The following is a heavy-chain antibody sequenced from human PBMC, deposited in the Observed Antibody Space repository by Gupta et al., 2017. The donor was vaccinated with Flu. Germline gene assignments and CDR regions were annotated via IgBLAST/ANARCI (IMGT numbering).Heavy chain of an antibody. CDR1: YW. J-gene: IGHJ5*01. V-gene: IGHV3-7*01. CDR3: AKGAHDSKYRWLES. D-gene: IGHD4-4*01. Sequence: YWMSWVRQAPGKGLEWVARIRSDDGEKDEGDAGRGRFTIFKGSATNSLYVQMNRLGVEETAVYYCAKGAHDSKYRWLESWGQGTLVYVS. CDR2: IRSDDGEK.